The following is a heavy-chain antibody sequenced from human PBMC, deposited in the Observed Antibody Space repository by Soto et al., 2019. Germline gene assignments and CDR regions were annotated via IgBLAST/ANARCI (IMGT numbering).Heavy chain of an antibody. J-gene: IGHJ6*02. CDR2: INHSGST. CDR3: ARKRYFDWLHPSATTRYYGMDV. CDR1: GGSFSGYY. V-gene: IGHV4-34*01. Sequence: SETLSLTCAVYGGSFSGYYWSWIRQPPGKGLEWIGEINHSGSTNYNPSLKSRVTISVDTSKNQFSLKLSSVTAADTAVYYCARKRYFDWLHPSATTRYYGMDVWGQGTTVTVSS. D-gene: IGHD3-9*01.